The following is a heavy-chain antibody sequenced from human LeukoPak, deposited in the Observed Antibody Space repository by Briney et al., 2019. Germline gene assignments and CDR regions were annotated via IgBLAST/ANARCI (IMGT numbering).Heavy chain of an antibody. CDR1: GFTFSGYA. V-gene: IGHV3-30*04. Sequence: PGGSLRLSCVVSGFTFSGYAMHWVRQAPGKGLDWVAVVAFDGKNKYYADSVKGRFTISRDNSGNTLSLQMNSLRVEDTALYYCARQGCAAGSCYLDYWGQGILVTVSS. CDR3: ARQGCAAGSCYLDY. CDR2: VAFDGKNK. J-gene: IGHJ4*02. D-gene: IGHD2-15*01.